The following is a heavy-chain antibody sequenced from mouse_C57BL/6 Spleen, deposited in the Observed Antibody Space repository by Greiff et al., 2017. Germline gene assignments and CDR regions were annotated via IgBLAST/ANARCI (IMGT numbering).Heavy chain of an antibody. CDR1: GYTFTSYW. Sequence: QVQLQQPGAELVKPGASVTMPCTASGYTFTSYWITWVKQRPGQGLEWIGDIYPGSGSTNYNEKFKSKATLTVDTSSSTAYMQLSSLTSEDSAVYYGARSGYYEGAMDYWGQGTSVTVSS. CDR3: ARSGYYEGAMDY. V-gene: IGHV1-55*01. D-gene: IGHD2-3*01. J-gene: IGHJ4*01. CDR2: IYPGSGST.